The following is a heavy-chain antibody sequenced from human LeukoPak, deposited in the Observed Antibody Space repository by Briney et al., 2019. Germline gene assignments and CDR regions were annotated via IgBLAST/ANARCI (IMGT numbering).Heavy chain of an antibody. J-gene: IGHJ6*03. V-gene: IGHV1-69*05. CDR1: GGTFSSYA. D-gene: IGHD5-18*01. Sequence: SVKVSCKASGGTFSSYAISWVRQAPGQGLEWMGRIIPIFGTANYAQKLQGRVTITTDESTRTAYMELSSLRSEDTAVYYCARDTWVDTAMISLNYYYYMDVWGKGTTVTVSS. CDR3: ARDTWVDTAMISLNYYYYMDV. CDR2: IIPIFGTA.